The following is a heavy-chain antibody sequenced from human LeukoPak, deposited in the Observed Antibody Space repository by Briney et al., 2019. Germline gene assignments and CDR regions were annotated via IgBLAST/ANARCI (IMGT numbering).Heavy chain of an antibody. CDR1: GGSISSSSYY. J-gene: IGHJ4*02. V-gene: IGHV4-39*07. Sequence: SETLSLTCTVSGGSISSSSYYWGWIRQPPGKGLEWIGSIYYSGSTYYNPSLKSRVTISVDTSKNQFSLKLSSVTAADTAVYYCARDQGGNGPGYWGQGTLVTVSS. D-gene: IGHD3-16*01. CDR2: IYYSGST. CDR3: ARDQGGNGPGY.